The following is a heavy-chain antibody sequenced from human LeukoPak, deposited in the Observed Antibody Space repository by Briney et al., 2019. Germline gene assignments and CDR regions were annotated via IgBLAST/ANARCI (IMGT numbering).Heavy chain of an antibody. Sequence: SVKVSCKASGGTFSSYAISWVRQAPGQGLEWMGGIIPIFGTANYAQKFQGRVTITADESTSTAYMELSSLRSEDTAVYYCARDEGGNSPFDYWGQGTLVTVSS. CDR1: GGTFSSYA. CDR2: IIPIFGTA. D-gene: IGHD4-23*01. CDR3: ARDEGGNSPFDY. J-gene: IGHJ4*02. V-gene: IGHV1-69*13.